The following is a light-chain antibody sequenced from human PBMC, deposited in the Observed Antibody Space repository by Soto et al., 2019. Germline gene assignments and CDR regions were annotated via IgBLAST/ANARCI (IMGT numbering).Light chain of an antibody. V-gene: IGKV4-1*01. CDR2: GAS. Sequence: DIVMTQSPDSLAVSLGERATINCKSSQSLLSSANKKNYVAWYQQKSGQPPKLLIYGASTRQSGVPDRISGSGSGTDFTLTISSLQAEDVAIYSCQQYYSGPITFGGGTNVEIK. CDR3: QQYYSGPIT. J-gene: IGKJ4*01. CDR1: QSLLSSANKKNY.